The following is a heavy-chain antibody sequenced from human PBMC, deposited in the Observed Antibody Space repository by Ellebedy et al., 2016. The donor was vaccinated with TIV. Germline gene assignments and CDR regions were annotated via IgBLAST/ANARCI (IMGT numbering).Heavy chain of an antibody. CDR1: GYTFNRYW. CDR3: ARMSSIDGFDV. J-gene: IGHJ3*01. V-gene: IGHV5-51*01. CDR2: IYPGDSDT. D-gene: IGHD6-6*01. Sequence: GESLKISXNGSGYTFNRYWIAWVRQMPGRGLEWMGIIYPGDSDTRYRPSFRGQVTISVDKSTSTAYLQWRRLKASDTAMYFCARMSSIDGFDVWGQGTMVTVSS.